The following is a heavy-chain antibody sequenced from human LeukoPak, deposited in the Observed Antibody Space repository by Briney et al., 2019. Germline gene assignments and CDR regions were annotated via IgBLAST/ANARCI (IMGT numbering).Heavy chain of an antibody. V-gene: IGHV1-69*01. Sequence: SVKVPCKASGGTLSRYSISWVRQAPGQGLEWLGGIIPMFVTTNYAQRFQGRVTITADESTSTVYMELSSLRSEDTAVYYCVGPDYYESSGYRPHEKYFQQWGQGTLVTVSS. CDR3: VGPDYYESSGYRPHEKYFQQ. CDR2: IIPMFVTT. D-gene: IGHD3-22*01. J-gene: IGHJ1*01. CDR1: GGTLSRYS.